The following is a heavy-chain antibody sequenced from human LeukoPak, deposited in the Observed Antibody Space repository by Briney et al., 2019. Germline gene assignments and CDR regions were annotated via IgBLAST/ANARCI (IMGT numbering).Heavy chain of an antibody. CDR1: GYTFTSYY. CDR2: ISAYNGNT. V-gene: IGHV1-18*04. J-gene: IGHJ4*02. D-gene: IGHD3-10*01. Sequence: ASVKVSCKASGYTFTSYYMHWVRQAPGQGLEWMGWISAYNGNTNYAQKLQGRVTMTTDTSTSTAYMELRSLRSDDTAVYYCARDVLLWFGESPAYFDYWGQGTLVTVSS. CDR3: ARDVLLWFGESPAYFDY.